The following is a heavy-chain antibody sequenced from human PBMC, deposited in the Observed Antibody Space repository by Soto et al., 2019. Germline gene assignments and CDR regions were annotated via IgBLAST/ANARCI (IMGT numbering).Heavy chain of an antibody. CDR2: INPSGGST. Sequence: ASVKVSCKASGYTFTSYYMHWVRQAPGQGLEWMGIINPSGGSTSYAQKFQGRVTMTRDTSTSTVYMELSSLRSEDTAVYYCVRAFGNDLVATILPMAFDIWGQGTMVTVSS. CDR3: VRAFGNDLVATILPMAFDI. D-gene: IGHD5-12*01. CDR1: GYTFTSYY. V-gene: IGHV1-46*03. J-gene: IGHJ3*02.